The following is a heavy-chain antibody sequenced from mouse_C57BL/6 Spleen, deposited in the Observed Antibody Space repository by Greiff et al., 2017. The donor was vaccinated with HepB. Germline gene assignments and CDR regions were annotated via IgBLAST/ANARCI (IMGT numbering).Heavy chain of an antibody. CDR2: IDPSDSYT. CDR3: ARWGDSSDSWFAY. CDR1: GYTFTSYW. V-gene: IGHV1-69*01. J-gene: IGHJ3*01. D-gene: IGHD3-2*02. Sequence: VQLQQSGAELVMPGASVKLSCKASGYTFTSYWMHWVKQRPGQGLEWIGEIDPSDSYTNYNQKFKGKSTLTVDKSSSTAYMQFISLTSEDSAVYYCARWGDSSDSWFAYWGRGTLVTVSA.